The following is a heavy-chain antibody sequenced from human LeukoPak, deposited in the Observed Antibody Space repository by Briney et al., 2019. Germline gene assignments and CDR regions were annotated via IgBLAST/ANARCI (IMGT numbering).Heavy chain of an antibody. CDR1: GFTFSSYA. V-gene: IGHV3-30*04. CDR3: ARDYLPIRDYDFWSEPFDY. D-gene: IGHD3-3*01. J-gene: IGHJ4*02. CDR2: ISYDGSNK. Sequence: GGSLRLSCAASGFTFSSYAMHWVRQAPGKGLEWVAVISYDGSNKYYAGSVKGRFTISRDNSKNTLYLQMNSLRAEDTAVYYCARDYLPIRDYDFWSEPFDYWGQGTQVTVSS.